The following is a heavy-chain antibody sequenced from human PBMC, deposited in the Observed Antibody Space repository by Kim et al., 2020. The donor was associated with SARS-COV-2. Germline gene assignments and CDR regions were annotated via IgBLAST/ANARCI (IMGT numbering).Heavy chain of an antibody. D-gene: IGHD3-10*01. CDR3: ARSSLLDFDY. V-gene: IGHV1-2*02. Sequence: GGTNYERKFQGRVTMTRDTSITTVYLELTRLRFDDTAVYYCARSSLLDFDYWGQGTLVTVSS. J-gene: IGHJ4*02. CDR2: GGT.